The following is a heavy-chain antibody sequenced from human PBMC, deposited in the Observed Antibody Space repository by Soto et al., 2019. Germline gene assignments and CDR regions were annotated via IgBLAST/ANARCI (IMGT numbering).Heavy chain of an antibody. D-gene: IGHD3-3*01. CDR1: GFTFTSSA. CDR2: IVVGSGNT. V-gene: IGHV1-58*01. Sequence: SVKVSCKASGFTFTSSAVQWVRQARGQRLEWIGWIVVGSGNTNYAQKFQERVTITRDMSTSTAYMELSSLRSEDTAVYYCAAGNYDFWSGYLDYYYGMDVWGQGTTVTVSS. CDR3: AAGNYDFWSGYLDYYYGMDV. J-gene: IGHJ6*02.